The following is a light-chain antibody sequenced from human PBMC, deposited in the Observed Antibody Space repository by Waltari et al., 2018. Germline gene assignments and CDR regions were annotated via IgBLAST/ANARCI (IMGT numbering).Light chain of an antibody. V-gene: IGLV6-57*01. CDR1: SGSIASNY. CDR3: QSYDSSNLWV. CDR2: EDN. Sequence: NFMLTQPHSVSESPGKTVTISCTRSSGSIASNYMQWYQQRPGSSPTTWIYEDNQRPSGVPDRFSGSIDSSSNSASLTISGLKTEDEADYYCQSYDSSNLWVFGGGTKLTVL. J-gene: IGLJ3*02.